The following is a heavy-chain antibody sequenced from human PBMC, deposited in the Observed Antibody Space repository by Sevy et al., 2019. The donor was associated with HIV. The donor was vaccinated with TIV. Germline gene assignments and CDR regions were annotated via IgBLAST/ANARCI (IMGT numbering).Heavy chain of an antibody. CDR2: IYASGSPI. Sequence: GGSLRLSCEGSGFTFRSYEMNWVRQAPGKGLEWISYIYASGSPIYYSDSVRGRFTMSRDDAKNSLYLQMDDLRVDDTATYYCARKVGYYYYYGMDVWGQGTTVTVSS. V-gene: IGHV3-48*03. CDR1: GFTFRSYE. CDR3: ARKVGYYYYYGMDV. J-gene: IGHJ6*02.